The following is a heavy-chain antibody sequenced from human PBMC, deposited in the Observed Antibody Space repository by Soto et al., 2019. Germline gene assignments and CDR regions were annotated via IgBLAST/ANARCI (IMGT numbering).Heavy chain of an antibody. D-gene: IGHD2-2*01. J-gene: IGHJ4*02. Sequence: ASVKVSCKASGYSLTNYGISWVRQAPGQGLEWMGWISVYNGNTNFAQKLQGRVTMTTDTSTSTAYMELRSLRSDDTAVYYCACDIVVVPAAMSVAVAGTGFDYWGQGTLVTVSS. V-gene: IGHV1-18*01. CDR1: GYSLTNYG. CDR3: ACDIVVVPAAMSVAVAGTGFDY. CDR2: ISVYNGNT.